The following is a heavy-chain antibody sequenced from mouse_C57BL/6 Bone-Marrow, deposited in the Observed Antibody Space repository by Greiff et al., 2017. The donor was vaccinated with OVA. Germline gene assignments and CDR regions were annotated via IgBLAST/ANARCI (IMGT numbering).Heavy chain of an antibody. J-gene: IGHJ3*01. CDR2: IYPGDGDT. Sequence: VQRVESGPELVKPGASVKISCKASGYTFSSSWMNWVKQRPGKGLEWIGRIYPGDGDTNYNGKFKGKATLTADKSSSTAYMQLSSLTSEDSAVYFCAGNWGWFAYWGQGTLVTVSA. CDR3: AGNWGWFAY. CDR1: GYTFSSSW. V-gene: IGHV1-82*01.